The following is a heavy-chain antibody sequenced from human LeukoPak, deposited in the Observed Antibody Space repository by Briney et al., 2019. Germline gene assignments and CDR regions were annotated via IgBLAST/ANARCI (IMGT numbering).Heavy chain of an antibody. CDR1: GFTFSSYS. CDR2: ISSSSSYI. Sequence: GGSLRLSCAAAGFTFSSYSMNWVRQAPGKGLEWVSSISSSSSYIYYADSVKGRFTISRDNAKNSLYLQMNSLRAEDTAVYYCARDSPTRFAYWGQGTLVTVSS. D-gene: IGHD1-26*01. CDR3: ARDSPTRFAY. V-gene: IGHV3-21*01. J-gene: IGHJ4*02.